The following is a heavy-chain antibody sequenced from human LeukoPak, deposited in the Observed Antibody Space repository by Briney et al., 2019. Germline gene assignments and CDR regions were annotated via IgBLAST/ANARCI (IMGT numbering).Heavy chain of an antibody. Sequence: SETLSLTCTVSGGSISSATYYWGWIRQPPGRGLEWIGGVDYTGSAYCSPSLKSRVTISVDTSKNQFSLKLSSVTAADTSVYYCARPSLDYGGIDAFDFWGQGTLVTVSS. V-gene: IGHV4-39*01. CDR2: VDYTGSA. CDR3: ARPSLDYGGIDAFDF. D-gene: IGHD4-23*01. CDR1: GGSISSATYY. J-gene: IGHJ3*01.